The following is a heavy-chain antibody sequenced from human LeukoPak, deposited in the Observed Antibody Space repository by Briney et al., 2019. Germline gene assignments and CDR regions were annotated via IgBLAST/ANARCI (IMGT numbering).Heavy chain of an antibody. J-gene: IGHJ4*02. V-gene: IGHV4-31*03. D-gene: IGHD3-22*01. Sequence: SETLSLTCTVSGGSISSGGYYWSWIRQHPGKGLEWIGYIYYSGSTYYNPSPKSRVTISVDTSKNQFSLKLSSVTAADTAVYYCARAILIYDSSGYYSLFFDYWGQGTLVTVSS. CDR1: GGSISSGGYY. CDR2: IYYSGST. CDR3: ARAILIYDSSGYYSLFFDY.